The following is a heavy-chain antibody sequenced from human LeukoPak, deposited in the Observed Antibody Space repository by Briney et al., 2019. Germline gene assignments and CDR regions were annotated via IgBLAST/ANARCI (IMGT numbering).Heavy chain of an antibody. CDR3: AKGGATVIDY. Sequence: GGSLRLSRAASGFTFSNYWMHWVRQAPGKGLVWVSHINSDGSSTTSADSVKGRFTISRDNAKNTLYLQMNSLRAEDTAVYYCAKGGATVIDYWGQGTLVTVSS. CDR1: GFTFSNYW. D-gene: IGHD4-17*01. J-gene: IGHJ4*02. CDR2: INSDGSST. V-gene: IGHV3-74*01.